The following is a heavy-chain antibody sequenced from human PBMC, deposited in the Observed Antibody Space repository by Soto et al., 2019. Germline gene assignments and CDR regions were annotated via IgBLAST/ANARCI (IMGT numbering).Heavy chain of an antibody. CDR1: GFTFSSYG. D-gene: IGHD1-26*01. V-gene: IGHV3-33*01. CDR2: IWYDGSNK. Sequence: GGSLRPSCAASGFTFSSYGMHWVRQAPGKGLEWVAVIWYDGSNKYYADSVKGRFTISRDNSKNTLYLQMNSLRAEDTAVYYCARTPSAPEAYFDYWGQGTLVTVSS. CDR3: ARTPSAPEAYFDY. J-gene: IGHJ4*02.